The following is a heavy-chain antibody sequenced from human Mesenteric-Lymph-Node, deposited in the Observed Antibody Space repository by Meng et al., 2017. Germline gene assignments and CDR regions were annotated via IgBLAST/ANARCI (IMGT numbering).Heavy chain of an antibody. D-gene: IGHD2/OR15-2a*01. CDR1: GGTVSSYA. CDR2: IIPIFGTA. CDR3: ARGDSRGSLDY. Sequence: QVQRVKSGAEVKKTGAAWKVSCNASGGTVSSYAISWVRQAPGQGLEWMGGIIPIFGTANYAQKFQGRVTITADKSTSTAYMELSSLRSEDTAVYYCARGDSRGSLDYWGQGTLVTVSS. V-gene: IGHV1-69*06. J-gene: IGHJ4*02.